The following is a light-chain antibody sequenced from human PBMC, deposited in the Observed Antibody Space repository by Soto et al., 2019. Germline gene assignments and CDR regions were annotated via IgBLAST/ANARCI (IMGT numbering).Light chain of an antibody. CDR1: SGDIGSYNR. V-gene: IGLV2-14*01. Sequence: QSALTQPASVSXSPGQSITISCTGTSGDIGSYNRVSWYQQHPGKAPKLIIYEVTDRPSGVSNRFSGSKSGNTASLTISGLQAEDEAEYYCSSYTNINTRACVFGTGTQLTVL. CDR2: EVT. CDR3: SSYTNINTRACV. J-gene: IGLJ1*01.